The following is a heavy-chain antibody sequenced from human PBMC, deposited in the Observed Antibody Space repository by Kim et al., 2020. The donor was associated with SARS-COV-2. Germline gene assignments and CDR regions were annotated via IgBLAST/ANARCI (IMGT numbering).Heavy chain of an antibody. J-gene: IGHJ4*02. CDR3: AKGAGLYCSGGSCYCDY. CDR2: ISGSGGST. V-gene: IGHV3-23*01. Sequence: GGSLRLSCAATGFTFSSYAMSWVRQAPGKGLEWVSAISGSGGSTYYADSVKGRFTISRDNSKNTLYLQMNSLRAEDTAVYYCAKGAGLYCSGGSCYCDYWGQGTLVTVSS. CDR1: GFTFSSYA. D-gene: IGHD2-15*01.